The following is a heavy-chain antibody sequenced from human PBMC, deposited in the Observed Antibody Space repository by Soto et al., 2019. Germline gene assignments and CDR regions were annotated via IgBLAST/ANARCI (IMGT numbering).Heavy chain of an antibody. CDR1: GYTFTSYG. Sequence: ASVKVSCKASGYTFTSYGISWVRQALGQGLKWMGWISAYNGNTNYAQKLQGRVTMTTDTSTSTAYMELRSLRSDDTAVYYCARDVAVAGYDAFDIWGQGTMVTVSS. D-gene: IGHD6-19*01. CDR3: ARDVAVAGYDAFDI. CDR2: ISAYNGNT. J-gene: IGHJ3*02. V-gene: IGHV1-18*01.